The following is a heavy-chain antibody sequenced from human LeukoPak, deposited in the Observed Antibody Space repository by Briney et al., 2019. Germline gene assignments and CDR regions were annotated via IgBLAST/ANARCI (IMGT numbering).Heavy chain of an antibody. CDR1: GFTFSSYA. CDR3: PTRPYSRGAVCYHIDY. Sequence: GGSLRLSCAASGFTFSSYAMSWVRQAPGKGMELVSTISGSGSSTYYADSVKGRFTISRDNSKNTLYLQMNSLRAAETAVYYCPTRPYSRGAVCYHIDYWGQGTLVTVSS. J-gene: IGHJ4*02. CDR2: ISGSGSST. V-gene: IGHV3-23*01. D-gene: IGHD2-15*01.